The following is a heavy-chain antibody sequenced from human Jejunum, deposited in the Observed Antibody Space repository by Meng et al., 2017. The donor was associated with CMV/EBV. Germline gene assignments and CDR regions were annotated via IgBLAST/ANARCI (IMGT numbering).Heavy chain of an antibody. J-gene: IGHJ4*02. V-gene: IGHV3-7*01. D-gene: IGHD6-13*01. CDR2: INEDGTEK. CDR3: ARQAGTY. Sequence: RLSCAGSGFTFSYYLTSWVRQAQGKGLECVANINEDGTEKYYVDSVKGRFTISRDNAKNSLYLQMNSLRAEDTAVYYCARQAGTYWGQGTLVTVSS. CDR1: GFTFSYYL.